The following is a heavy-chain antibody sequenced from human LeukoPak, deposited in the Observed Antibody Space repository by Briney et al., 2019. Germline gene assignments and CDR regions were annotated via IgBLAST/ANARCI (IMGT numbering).Heavy chain of an antibody. CDR1: GGSISGYY. J-gene: IGHJ5*02. CDR3: ARGAHYDVLTGYTKGSWFDP. D-gene: IGHD3-9*01. CDR2: ISSTGST. Sequence: SETLSLTCTVSGGSISGYYWHWIRQPPGKGLEWIGYISSTGSTTYNPSLKSRVTISVDTSKNQFSLELRSVTAADTAVYYCARGAHYDVLTGYTKGSWFDPWGQGTLVTVSS. V-gene: IGHV4-59*01.